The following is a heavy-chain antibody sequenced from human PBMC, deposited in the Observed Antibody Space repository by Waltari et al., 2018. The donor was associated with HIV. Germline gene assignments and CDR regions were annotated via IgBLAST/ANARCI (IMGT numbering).Heavy chain of an antibody. V-gene: IGHV4-39*01. Sequence: QLQLQESGPGLVKSSETMSPTCTVSGGSLTSSSSYWGWLRQPPGKGLEWIGSMSYSGSTYHNPSLRSRLTISVDTSKNQFSLKLTSVTAADTAVYYCARSFSGYSNYFDPWGQGTLVTVSS. J-gene: IGHJ5*02. D-gene: IGHD4-4*01. CDR1: GGSLTSSSSY. CDR2: MSYSGST. CDR3: ARSFSGYSNYFDP.